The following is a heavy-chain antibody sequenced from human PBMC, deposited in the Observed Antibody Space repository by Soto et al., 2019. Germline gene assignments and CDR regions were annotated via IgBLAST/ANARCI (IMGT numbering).Heavy chain of an antibody. V-gene: IGHV3-30*18. CDR2: ISYDGSNK. Sequence: SLRLSCAASGFTFSSYGMHWVRQAPGKGLEWVAVISYDGSNKYYADSVKGRFTISRDNSKNTLYLQMNSLRAEDTAVYYCAKGTSRGYSYGDFFDYWGQGTLVTVSS. D-gene: IGHD5-18*01. J-gene: IGHJ4*02. CDR3: AKGTSRGYSYGDFFDY. CDR1: GFTFSSYG.